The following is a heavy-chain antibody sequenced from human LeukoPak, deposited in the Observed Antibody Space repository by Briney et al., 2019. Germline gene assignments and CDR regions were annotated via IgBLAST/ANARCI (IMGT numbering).Heavy chain of an antibody. Sequence: PSETLSLTCTVSGGSISSSSYYWRWIRQPPGKGLEWIGSIYYSGSTYYNPSLKSRVTISVDTSKNQFSLTLSSVTAADTAVYYCARQAISITIFGVVIAYFDYWGQGTLVTVSS. CDR3: ARQAISITIFGVVIAYFDY. J-gene: IGHJ4*02. CDR2: IYYSGST. D-gene: IGHD3-3*01. CDR1: GGSISSSSYY. V-gene: IGHV4-39*01.